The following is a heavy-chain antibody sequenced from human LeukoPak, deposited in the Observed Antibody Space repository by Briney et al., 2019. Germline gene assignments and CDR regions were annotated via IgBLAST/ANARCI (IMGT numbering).Heavy chain of an antibody. J-gene: IGHJ4*02. CDR2: IYYSGST. Sequence: SETLSLTCTVSGGSISSSSYYWGWIRQPPGKGLEWIGSIYYSGSTYYNPSLNSRVTISVHTYKNQCSLKLSSVSAAHTAVYYFAKYGGSPSTYFDCWGEGTVVSVSS. CDR3: AKYGGSPSTYFDC. D-gene: IGHD1-26*01. V-gene: IGHV4-39*01. CDR1: GGSISSSSYY.